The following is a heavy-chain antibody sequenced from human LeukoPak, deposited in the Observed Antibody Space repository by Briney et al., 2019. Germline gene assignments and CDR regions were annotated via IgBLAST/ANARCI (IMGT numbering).Heavy chain of an antibody. D-gene: IGHD3-22*01. V-gene: IGHV4-30-2*01. CDR2: IYHSGTT. J-gene: IGHJ4*02. CDR1: GGSINSGGYS. Sequence: SQTLSLTCAVSGGSINSGGYSWSWIRQPPGKGLEWIGYIYHSGTTYYNPSLKSRVTISVDRSENQFSLKLTSVTAADTAVYYCARAYDTSGYFHAFDCWGQGTLVTVSS. CDR3: ARAYDTSGYFHAFDC.